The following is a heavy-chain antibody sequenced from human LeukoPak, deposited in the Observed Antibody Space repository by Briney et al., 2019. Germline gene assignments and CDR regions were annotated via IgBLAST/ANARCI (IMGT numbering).Heavy chain of an antibody. CDR3: TREYGDYPCYYGMDV. Sequence: SLRLSCTASGFTFGDYAMSWVRQAPGKGLEWVGFIRSKAYGGTTEYAASVKGRFTISRDDSKSIAYLQMDSLKTEDTAVYYCTREYGDYPCYYGMDVWGQGTTVTVSS. V-gene: IGHV3-49*04. CDR1: GFTFGDYA. CDR2: IRSKAYGGTT. J-gene: IGHJ6*02. D-gene: IGHD4-17*01.